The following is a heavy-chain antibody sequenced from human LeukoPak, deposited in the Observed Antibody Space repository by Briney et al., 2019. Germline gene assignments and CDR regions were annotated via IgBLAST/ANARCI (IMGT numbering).Heavy chain of an antibody. V-gene: IGHV4-59*08. CDR3: ARRDGYNSYYFDY. Sequence: SETLSLTCTVSGGSISSYYWSWIRQPPGKGLEWIGYIYYSGSTNYNPSLKSRVTISVDTSKNQFSLKLSSVTAADTAVYYCARRDGYNSYYFDYWGQGTLVTVSS. D-gene: IGHD5-24*01. CDR2: IYYSGST. J-gene: IGHJ4*02. CDR1: GGSISSYY.